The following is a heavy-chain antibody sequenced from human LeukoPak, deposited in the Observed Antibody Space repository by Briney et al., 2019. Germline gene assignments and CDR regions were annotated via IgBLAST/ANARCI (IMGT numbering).Heavy chain of an antibody. J-gene: IGHJ4*02. V-gene: IGHV1-2*02. CDR1: GYTFTGYY. CDR2: INPNSGGT. D-gene: IGHD5-12*01. Sequence: GASVKVSCKASGYTFTGYYMHWVRQAPGQGLEWMGWINPNSGGTNYAQKFQGRVTMTRDTSISTAYMELSRLRSDDTAVYYCASMEYSGYDIWGGFDYWGQGTLVTVSS. CDR3: ASMEYSGYDIWGGFDY.